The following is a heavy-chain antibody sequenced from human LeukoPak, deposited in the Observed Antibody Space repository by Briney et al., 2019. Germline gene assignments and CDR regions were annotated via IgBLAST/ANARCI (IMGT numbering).Heavy chain of an antibody. CDR3: AKEDGDYGGYFDY. V-gene: IGHV3-30*02. D-gene: IGHD4-17*01. CDR1: GFTFSSYG. CDR2: IRYDGSNK. Sequence: AGGSLRLSCAASGFTFSSYGMHWVRQAPGKGLEWVAFIRYDGSNKYYADSVKGRFTISRDNSKNTLYLQMNSLGAEDTAVYYCAKEDGDYGGYFDYWGQGTLVTVSS. J-gene: IGHJ4*02.